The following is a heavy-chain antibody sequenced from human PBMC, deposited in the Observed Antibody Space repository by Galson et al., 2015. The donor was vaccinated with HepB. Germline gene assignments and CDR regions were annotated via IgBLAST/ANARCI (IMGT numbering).Heavy chain of an antibody. V-gene: IGHV3-23*01. J-gene: IGHJ4*02. CDR2: ITASGDLT. CDR1: GFIFKAYA. Sequence: SLRLSCAASGFIFKAYAMNWVRRPPGKGLEWVSSITASGDLTFYADSVKGRFTISRDNSNNTFYLHMNSLRAEDTAVYYCVRAFFQADFWGQGTLVTVSS. D-gene: IGHD3-3*01. CDR3: VRAFFQADF.